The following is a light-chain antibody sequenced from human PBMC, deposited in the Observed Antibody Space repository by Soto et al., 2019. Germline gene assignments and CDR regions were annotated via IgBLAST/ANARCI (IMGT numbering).Light chain of an antibody. J-gene: IGLJ2*01. CDR2: LSSDGSH. CDR3: QTWDTGARVV. CDR1: SGHRSYA. V-gene: IGLV4-69*01. Sequence: QAVVTQSPSASASLGASVKLTCTLSSGHRSYAIAWHQQQPEKGPRYLMKLSSDGSHSKGDGIPDRFSGSSSGAERYLTISSLQSEDEAYYYCQTWDTGARVVFGGGTKVTVL.